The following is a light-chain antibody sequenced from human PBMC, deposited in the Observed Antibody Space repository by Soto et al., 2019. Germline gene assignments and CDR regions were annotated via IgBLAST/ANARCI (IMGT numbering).Light chain of an antibody. CDR2: DAS. Sequence: IQMTQSPSALSASVGDRVTITCRASQTLSNWLAWYQQEPGKAPKLLIFDASSLQSGVPSRFSGSGFGTEFTLTISSLQPDDFGTYYCQQGYSTPVTFGQGTR. CDR3: QQGYSTPVT. CDR1: QTLSNW. V-gene: IGKV1-5*01. J-gene: IGKJ5*01.